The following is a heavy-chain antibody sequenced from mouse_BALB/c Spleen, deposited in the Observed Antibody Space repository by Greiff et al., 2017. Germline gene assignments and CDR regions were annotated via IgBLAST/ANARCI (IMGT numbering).Heavy chain of an antibody. J-gene: IGHJ3*01. CDR3: ARGDDGFAY. CDR2: ISSGSSTI. CDR1: GFTFSSFG. Sequence: DVKVEESGGGLVQPGGSRKLSCAASGFTFSSFGMHWVRQAPEKGLEWVAYISSGSSTIYYADTVKGRFTISRDNPKNTLFLQMTSLRSEDTAMYYCARGDDGFAYWGQGTLVTVSA. D-gene: IGHD2-12*01. V-gene: IGHV5-17*02.